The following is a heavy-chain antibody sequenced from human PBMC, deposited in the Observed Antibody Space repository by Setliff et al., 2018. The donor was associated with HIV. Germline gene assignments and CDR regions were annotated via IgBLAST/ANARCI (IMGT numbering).Heavy chain of an antibody. V-gene: IGHV1-18*01. CDR2: ISANNADT. CDR1: GYTFTSYG. J-gene: IGHJ6*02. CDR3: ARWNYYESSGYRMDV. D-gene: IGHD3-22*01. Sequence: ASVKVSCKAYGYTFTSYGISWVRQAPGQGLEWMAWISANNADTNYAQKFQGRVTMTTDTSTRTAYMELTSLRSDDTAVYYCARWNYYESSGYRMDVWGQGTTVTVS.